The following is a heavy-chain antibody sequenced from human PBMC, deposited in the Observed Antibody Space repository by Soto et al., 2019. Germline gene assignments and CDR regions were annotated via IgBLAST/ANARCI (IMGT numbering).Heavy chain of an antibody. CDR2: ISGSGGST. CDR1: GFTFSSYA. D-gene: IGHD2-2*01. Sequence: GGSLRLSCAASGFTFSSYAMSWVRQAPGKGLEWVSAISGSGGSTYYADSVKGRFTISRDNSKNTLYLQMNSLRAEDTAVYYCAKDGVGFYCSSTICYQDNWFDPRGQGTLVTGSS. V-gene: IGHV3-23*01. CDR3: AKDGVGFYCSSTICYQDNWFDP. J-gene: IGHJ5*02.